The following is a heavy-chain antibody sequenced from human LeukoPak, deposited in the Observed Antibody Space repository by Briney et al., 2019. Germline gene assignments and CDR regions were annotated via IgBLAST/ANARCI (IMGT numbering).Heavy chain of an antibody. CDR2: ISYDGSNK. CDR3: AKDSGYYTPGTYYYGMDV. V-gene: IGHV3-30*18. D-gene: IGHD3-3*01. J-gene: IGHJ6*02. Sequence: PGGSLRLSRAASGFTFSSYGMHWVRQAPGKGLEWVAVISYDGSNKYYADSVKGRFTISRDNSKNTLYLQMNSLRAEDTAVYYCAKDSGYYTPGTYYYGMDVWGQGTTVTVSS. CDR1: GFTFSSYG.